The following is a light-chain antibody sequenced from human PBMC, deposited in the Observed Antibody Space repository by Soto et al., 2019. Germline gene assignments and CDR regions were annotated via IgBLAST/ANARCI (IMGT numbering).Light chain of an antibody. V-gene: IGLV2-14*01. CDR2: DVS. Sequence: QSALTQPASVSGSPGQSITISCTGTSSDVGGYNYVSWYQQHPGKAPKLMIYDVSNRPSGVSTRFSGSNSGNTASLTISGLQAEDEADYYCSSYTRSSTLVFGGGTKLTVL. CDR3: SSYTRSSTLV. J-gene: IGLJ2*01. CDR1: SSDVGGYNY.